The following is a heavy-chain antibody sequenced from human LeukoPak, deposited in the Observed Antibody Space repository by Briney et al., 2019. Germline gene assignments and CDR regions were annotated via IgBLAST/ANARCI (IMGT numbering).Heavy chain of an antibody. CDR1: GFTFDDYA. CDR2: ISWNSGSI. J-gene: IGHJ5*02. V-gene: IGHV3-9*01. D-gene: IGHD6-19*01. Sequence: GGSLRLSCAASGFTFDDYAMHWVRQAPGKGLEWVSGISWNSGSIGYADSVKGRFTISRDNAKNSLNLQMNSLRAEDTAVYYCARDSSGWYHWFDPWGQGTLVTVSS. CDR3: ARDSSGWYHWFDP.